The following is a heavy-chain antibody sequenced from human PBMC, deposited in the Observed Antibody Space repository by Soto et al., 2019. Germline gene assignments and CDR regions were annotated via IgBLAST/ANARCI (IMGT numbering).Heavy chain of an antibody. V-gene: IGHV4-4*02. Sequence: SSETLSLTCAVSGGSISSSNWWSWVRQPPGKGLEWIGEIYHSGSTNYNPSLKSRVTISVDKSKNQFSLKLSSVTAADTAVYYCARKGITMVRGVIIMRNWFDPWGQGTLVTVSS. CDR3: ARKGITMVRGVIIMRNWFDP. CDR2: IYHSGST. D-gene: IGHD3-10*01. CDR1: GGSISSSNW. J-gene: IGHJ5*02.